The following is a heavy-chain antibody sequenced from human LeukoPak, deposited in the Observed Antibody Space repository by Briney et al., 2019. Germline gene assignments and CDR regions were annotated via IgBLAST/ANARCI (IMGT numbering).Heavy chain of an antibody. CDR3: ARVNYDILTGSPYYYYMDV. Sequence: ASVKVSCKASGYTFTGYYMHWVRQAPGQGLEWMGWINPNSGGTNYAQKFQGRVTMTRDTSISTAYMELSGLRSDDTAVYYCARVNYDILTGSPYYYYMDVWGKGTTVTISS. J-gene: IGHJ6*03. CDR1: GYTFTGYY. V-gene: IGHV1-2*02. D-gene: IGHD3-9*01. CDR2: INPNSGGT.